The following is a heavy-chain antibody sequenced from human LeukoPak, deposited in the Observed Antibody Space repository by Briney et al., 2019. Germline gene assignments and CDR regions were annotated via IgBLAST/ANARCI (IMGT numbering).Heavy chain of an antibody. CDR1: GFTFGDFA. Sequence: GGSLRLSCTASGFTFGDFAMSWVRQAPGKGLERVGFIRSKAYGGTTDYAASVKGRFTISRDDSKSITYLQMNSLKTEDTAVYYCTRGFSSWPYYFDYWGQGTLVTVSS. CDR3: TRGFSSWPYYFDY. J-gene: IGHJ4*02. D-gene: IGHD6-13*01. V-gene: IGHV3-49*04. CDR2: IRSKAYGGTT.